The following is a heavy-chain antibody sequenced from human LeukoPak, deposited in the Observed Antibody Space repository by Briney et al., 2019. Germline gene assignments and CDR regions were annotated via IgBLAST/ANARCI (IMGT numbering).Heavy chain of an antibody. D-gene: IGHD5-12*01. CDR2: IHSGGST. V-gene: IGHV4-61*05. J-gene: IGHJ4*02. CDR3: ARGRLVGNTGYHFDC. CDR1: SGSISSSSFS. Sequence: SETLSLTCTVSSGSISSSSFSWGWIRQPPGKGLEWIGNIHSGGSTNYHPSLKSRVTLSLDTSKEQFSLRLTSVTAADTAVYFCARGRLVGNTGYHFDCWGQGTLVTVSS.